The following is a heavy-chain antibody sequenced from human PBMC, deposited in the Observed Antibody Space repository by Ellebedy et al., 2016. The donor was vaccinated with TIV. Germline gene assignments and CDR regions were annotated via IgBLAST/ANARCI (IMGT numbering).Heavy chain of an antibody. V-gene: IGHV3-23*01. CDR3: IFKGMSARLY. CDR1: GFNFSIYA. D-gene: IGHD6-6*01. Sequence: GESLKISCAASGFNFSIYAMGWVRQAPGKGLEWVSPISRNDGGKYYAGSVEGRFTISRDTSKNTLFLQVNSLRAEDTPVYYCIFKGMSARLYWGQGTLVTVSS. CDR2: ISRNDGGK. J-gene: IGHJ1*01.